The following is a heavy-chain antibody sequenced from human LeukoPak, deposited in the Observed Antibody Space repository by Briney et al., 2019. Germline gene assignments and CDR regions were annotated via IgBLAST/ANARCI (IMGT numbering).Heavy chain of an antibody. CDR1: GFVFSSQD. V-gene: IGHV3-23*01. D-gene: IGHD6-19*01. Sequence: PGGSLRLSCAASGFVFSSQDMGWVRQAPGKGLEWVSAISDGGSRTYYADSVKGRFTISRDNSKNPLHLQMNSLRAEDTAVYYCAKDARRSSGWYFFDHWGQGTLVTVSS. J-gene: IGHJ4*02. CDR3: AKDARRSSGWYFFDH. CDR2: ISDGGSRT.